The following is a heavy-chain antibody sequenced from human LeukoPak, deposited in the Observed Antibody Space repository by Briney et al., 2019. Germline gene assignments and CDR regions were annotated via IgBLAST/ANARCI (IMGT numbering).Heavy chain of an antibody. D-gene: IGHD3-3*01. Sequence: SETLSLTCTVSGGSLSSSSYYWGWIRQPPGKGLEWIGSIYYSGSTYYNPSLKSRVTISVDTSKNQFSLKLSSVTAADTAVYYCARNYDFWSGYYLWGQGTLVTVSS. J-gene: IGHJ4*02. CDR3: ARNYDFWSGYYL. V-gene: IGHV4-39*07. CDR1: GGSLSSSSYY. CDR2: IYYSGST.